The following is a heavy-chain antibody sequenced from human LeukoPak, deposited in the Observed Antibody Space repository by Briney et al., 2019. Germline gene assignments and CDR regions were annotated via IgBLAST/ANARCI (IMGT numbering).Heavy chain of an antibody. CDR2: ISYDGTSK. CDR1: GFTFSDYY. CDR3: AREYNWNVRLYGFDF. D-gene: IGHD1-20*01. J-gene: IGHJ3*01. Sequence: GGSLRLSCAASGFTFSDYYMTWIRQAPGKGLEWVAVISYDGTSKFYVDSVKGRFTISRDNSKNMLYLQMNSLRAEDTAVYYCAREYNWNVRLYGFDFWGQGTMVTVSS. V-gene: IGHV3-30-3*01.